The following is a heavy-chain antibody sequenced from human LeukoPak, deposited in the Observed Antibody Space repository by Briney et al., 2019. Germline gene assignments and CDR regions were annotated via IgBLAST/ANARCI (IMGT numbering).Heavy chain of an antibody. CDR2: INGSGGST. Sequence: GGSLRLSCAASGFTFDDYGMSWVRQAPGTGLVWVSGINGSGGSTGYLESVKGRFTISRDNAKNSLYLQMNSLRAEDTALYYCARGRVTMVRGAPLAFDIWGQGTMVTVSS. D-gene: IGHD3-10*01. CDR3: ARGRVTMVRGAPLAFDI. V-gene: IGHV3-20*04. J-gene: IGHJ3*02. CDR1: GFTFDDYG.